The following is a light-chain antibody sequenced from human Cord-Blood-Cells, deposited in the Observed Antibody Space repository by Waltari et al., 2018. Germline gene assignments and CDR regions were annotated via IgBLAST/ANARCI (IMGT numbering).Light chain of an antibody. CDR2: AAS. CDR1: QSISNY. V-gene: IGKV1-39*01. CDR3: QQSYSALWT. Sequence: DIQMTQSPSSLSASVGDRVTLTCRASQSISNYLDWYQQKPGKAPKLLIYAASSLQRGVPSRFSGSGSGTDFTLTISSLQPEDVATYYCQQSYSALWTFGQGTKVEIK. J-gene: IGKJ1*01.